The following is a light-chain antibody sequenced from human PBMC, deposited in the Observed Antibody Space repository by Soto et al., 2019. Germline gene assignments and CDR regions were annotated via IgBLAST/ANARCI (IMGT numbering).Light chain of an antibody. CDR1: SSDVGGYNY. CDR2: DVS. J-gene: IGLJ1*01. V-gene: IGLV2-14*01. Sequence: QSVLTPPASVYGSPGQSITISCAGTSSDVGGYNYVSWYQQHPGKAPKLMIYDVSNRPSGVSNRFSGSKSGNTASLTISGLQAEDEADYYCSSYTSSSLYVFGTGTKVTVL. CDR3: SSYTSSSLYV.